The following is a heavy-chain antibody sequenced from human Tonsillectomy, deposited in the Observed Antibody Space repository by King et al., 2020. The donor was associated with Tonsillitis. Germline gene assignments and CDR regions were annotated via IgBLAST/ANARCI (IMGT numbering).Heavy chain of an antibody. CDR3: AKDIRIASMTTVTLFYYYGMDV. V-gene: IGHV3-9*01. CDR1: GFTFDDYA. D-gene: IGHD4-11*01. J-gene: IGHJ6*02. CDR2: ISWNSGSI. Sequence: VQLVESGGGLVQPGRSLRLSCAASGFTFDDYAMHWVRQAPGKGLEWVSGISWNSGSIGYADSVKGRFTISRDNAKNSLYLQMNSLRAEDTALYYCAKDIRIASMTTVTLFYYYGMDVWGQGTTVTVSS.